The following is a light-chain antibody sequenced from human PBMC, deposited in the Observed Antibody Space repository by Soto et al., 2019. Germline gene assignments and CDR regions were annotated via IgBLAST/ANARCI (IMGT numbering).Light chain of an antibody. Sequence: QSVLAQPASVSGAPGQSITISCTATNSDVNYVSWHQQHPGKAPKLMIYEVINRSSGVSARFSGSKSGNTASLTISGLQAEDEADYYCSSSTSSNTFVFGTGNKV. CDR1: NSDVNY. CDR2: EVI. V-gene: IGLV2-14*01. J-gene: IGLJ1*01. CDR3: SSSTSSNTFV.